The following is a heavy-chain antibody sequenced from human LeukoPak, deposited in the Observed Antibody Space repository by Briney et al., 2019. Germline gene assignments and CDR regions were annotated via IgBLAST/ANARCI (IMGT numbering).Heavy chain of an antibody. CDR3: AKIGANVGF. CDR1: GFTFSSYA. D-gene: IGHD4/OR15-4a*01. Sequence: GSLRLSCAASGFTFSSYAMSWVRQAPGKGLDWVSSINGGGGSTYYADSVKGRFTISRDNSKNTLYLQMNSLRAEDTAVYYCAKIGANVGFWGQGTLVTVSS. J-gene: IGHJ4*02. CDR2: INGGGGST. V-gene: IGHV3-23*01.